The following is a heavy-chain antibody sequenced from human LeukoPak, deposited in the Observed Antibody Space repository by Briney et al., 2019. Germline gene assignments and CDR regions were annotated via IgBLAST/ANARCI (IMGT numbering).Heavy chain of an antibody. CDR2: IWYGGSNK. V-gene: IGHV3-30*02. J-gene: IGHJ3*01. CDR1: GFTFSSYG. CDR3: AKAYYGGNLGVAFDV. D-gene: IGHD4-23*01. Sequence: GGSLRLSCAASGFTFSSYGMHWVRQAPGKGLEWVAVIWYGGSNKYYADSVKGRFTISRDNSKNTLYLQMNSLRAEDTAVYYCAKAYYGGNLGVAFDVWGQGTMVTVSS.